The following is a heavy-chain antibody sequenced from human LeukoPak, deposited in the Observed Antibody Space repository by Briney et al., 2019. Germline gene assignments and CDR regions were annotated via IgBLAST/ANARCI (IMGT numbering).Heavy chain of an antibody. V-gene: IGHV4-39*01. D-gene: IGHD1-14*01. CDR3: ARHKTTMRYY. J-gene: IGHJ4*02. CDR1: GGSISSRSYY. Sequence: PSETLSITCTVSGGSISSRSYYWGWIRQPPGKGLEWIGSFYYSGSTYYNPSLKSRVTISVDTSKNQFSLKLSSVTAADTAVYYCARHKTTMRYYWGQGTLVTVSS. CDR2: FYYSGST.